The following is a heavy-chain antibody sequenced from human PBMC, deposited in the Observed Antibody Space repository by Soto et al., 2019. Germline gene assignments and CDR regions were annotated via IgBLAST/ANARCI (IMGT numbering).Heavy chain of an antibody. Sequence: QVPLVQSGAEVKKPGASVKVSCKASGYTFTSYAMHWVRQAPGQRLEWMGWINAGNGNTKYSQKFQGRVTITRDTSASTAYMELSSLRSEDTAVYYCARSDIVLMVYAINLDYWGQGTLVTVSS. V-gene: IGHV1-3*01. D-gene: IGHD2-8*01. J-gene: IGHJ4*02. CDR2: INAGNGNT. CDR1: GYTFTSYA. CDR3: ARSDIVLMVYAINLDY.